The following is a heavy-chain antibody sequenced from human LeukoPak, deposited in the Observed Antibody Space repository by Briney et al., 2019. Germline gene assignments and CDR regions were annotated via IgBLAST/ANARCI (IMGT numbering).Heavy chain of an antibody. Sequence: SETLSLTCTVSGGSISSYYWSWIRQPAGKGLEWVGRIYTSGSTNYNPSLKSRVTMSVDTSKNQFSLKLSSVTAADTAVYYCARSEGVIGYCSSTSCYGFDPWGQGTLVTVSS. J-gene: IGHJ5*02. D-gene: IGHD2-2*01. CDR1: GGSISSYY. CDR2: IYTSGST. CDR3: ARSEGVIGYCSSTSCYGFDP. V-gene: IGHV4-4*07.